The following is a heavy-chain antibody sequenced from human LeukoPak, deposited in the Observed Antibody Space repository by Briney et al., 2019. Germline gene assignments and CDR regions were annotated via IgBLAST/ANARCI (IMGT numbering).Heavy chain of an antibody. CDR2: INHSGST. CDR1: GGSFRGYY. J-gene: IGHJ4*02. CDR3: ARCPNEYYYDSSGYLCY. V-gene: IGHV4-34*01. D-gene: IGHD3-22*01. Sequence: PSETLSLRCAVTGGSFRGYYGRCLRQPPGKGLEWIGEINHSGSTNYNPSLKSRVTISVDTSKNQFSLKLSSVTAADTAVCYCARCPNEYYYDSSGYLCYWGQGTLVTVSS.